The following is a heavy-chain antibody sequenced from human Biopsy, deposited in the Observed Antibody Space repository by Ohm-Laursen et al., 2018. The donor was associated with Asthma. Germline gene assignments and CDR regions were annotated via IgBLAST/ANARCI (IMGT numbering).Heavy chain of an antibody. Sequence: SLRLSCTASGFTFGNFWMSWVRQAPGKGLEWVSAITRSAGRTDYADSVKGRFTISRDNSKNTVYLQMNSLRAEDTAVYYCASYEVVTAILPMDVWGQGTTVTVSS. J-gene: IGHJ6*02. CDR3: ASYEVVTAILPMDV. D-gene: IGHD2-21*02. CDR2: ITRSAGRT. V-gene: IGHV3-23*01. CDR1: GFTFGNFW.